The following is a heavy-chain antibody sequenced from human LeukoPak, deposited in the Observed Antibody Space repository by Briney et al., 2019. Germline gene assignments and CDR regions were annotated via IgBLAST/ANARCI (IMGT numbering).Heavy chain of an antibody. J-gene: IGHJ3*02. CDR2: IYYSGST. CDR1: GGSISSGGYY. V-gene: IGHV4-31*03. D-gene: IGHD4-17*01. Sequence: KSSETLSLTCTVSGGSISSGGYYWSWIRQHPGKGLEWIGYIYYSGSTYYNPSLKSRVTISVDTSKNQFSLKLSSVTAADTAEYYCARFDYGDYQHDAFDIWGQGTMVTVSS. CDR3: ARFDYGDYQHDAFDI.